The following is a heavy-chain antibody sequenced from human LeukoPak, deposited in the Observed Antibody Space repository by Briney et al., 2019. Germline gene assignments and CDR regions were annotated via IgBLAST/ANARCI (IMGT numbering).Heavy chain of an antibody. CDR1: GGSFSGYY. V-gene: IGHV4-34*01. J-gene: IGHJ4*02. D-gene: IGHD3-10*01. Sequence: SETLSLTCAVYGGSFSGYYWSWIRQPPGEGLEWIGEINHSGSTNYNPSLKSRVTISVDTSKNQFSLKLSSVTAADTAVYYCARERRGGSGSYTQPWRPAGNNIYYFDYWGQGTLVTVSS. CDR2: INHSGST. CDR3: ARERRGGSGSYTQPWRPAGNNIYYFDY.